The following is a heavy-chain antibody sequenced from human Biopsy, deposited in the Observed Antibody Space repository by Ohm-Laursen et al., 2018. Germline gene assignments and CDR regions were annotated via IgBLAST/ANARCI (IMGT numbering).Heavy chain of an antibody. CDR1: GFTFSSSA. Sequence: VKISCKASGFTFSSSAVQWVRQARGQRLEWIGWIVVGSGHTNYAQKFQERVTITRDMSTSTAYMELTSLRSEDTAVYYCAATSTLYYYYYAMDVWDQGTTITFSS. V-gene: IGHV1-58*01. J-gene: IGHJ6*02. CDR3: AATSTLYYYYYAMDV. CDR2: IVVGSGHT.